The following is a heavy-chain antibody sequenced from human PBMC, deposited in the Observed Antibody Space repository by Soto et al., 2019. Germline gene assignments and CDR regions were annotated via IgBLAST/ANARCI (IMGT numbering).Heavy chain of an antibody. V-gene: IGHV3-11*01. J-gene: IGHJ4*02. D-gene: IGHD4-17*01. CDR3: ARTRRTVTYYFAY. CDR1: GFTFSDYY. CDR2: ISSSGSTI. Sequence: GSLRLSCAASGFTFSDYYMSWIRQAPGKGLEWVSYISSSGSTIYYADSVKGRFTISRDNAKNSLYLQMNSLRAEDTAVYYCARTRRTVTYYFAYWGQGTLVTVSS.